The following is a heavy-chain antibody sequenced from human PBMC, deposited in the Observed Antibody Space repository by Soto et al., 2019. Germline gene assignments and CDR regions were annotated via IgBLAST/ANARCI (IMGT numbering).Heavy chain of an antibody. J-gene: IGHJ6*02. CDR2: IYYSGST. CDR1: GGSISSGDYY. CDR3: ARETLKRSTATPPYYYYYGMDV. V-gene: IGHV4-30-4*01. Sequence: SETLSLTCTVSGGSISSGDYYWSWIRQPPGKGLEWIGYIYYSGSTYYNPSLKSRVTISVDTSKNQFSLKLSSVTAADTAVYYCARETLKRSTATPPYYYYYGMDVWGQGTTVTVS. D-gene: IGHD4-17*01.